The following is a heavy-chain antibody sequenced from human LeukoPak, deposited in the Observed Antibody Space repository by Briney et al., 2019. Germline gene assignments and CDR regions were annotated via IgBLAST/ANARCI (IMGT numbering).Heavy chain of an antibody. V-gene: IGHV3-7*01. CDR2: INQDGSDN. CDR1: GFTFSSSW. Sequence: GSLSLSCEASGFTFSSSWMSWVRQSPVKGLEWVANINQDGSDNNYVDSVKGRFTVSRDNAKNSLFLEMNSLRVEDTAVYYCVKGGGAFDSWGQGTLVTVSS. CDR3: VKGGGAFDS. D-gene: IGHD1-26*01. J-gene: IGHJ4*02.